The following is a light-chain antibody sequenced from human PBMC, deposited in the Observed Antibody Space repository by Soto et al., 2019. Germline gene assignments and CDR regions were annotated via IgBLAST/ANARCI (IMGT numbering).Light chain of an antibody. CDR3: QQYNRYWT. Sequence: DIQMTQSPSTLSASVGDRVTITCRASQSISIWLAWYQHKAGKAPKLLIYKASSLESGVPSRFSGSGSGTEFTLTISILQPDDFATYYCQQYNRYWTFGQGTKVEIK. CDR1: QSISIW. V-gene: IGKV1-5*03. CDR2: KAS. J-gene: IGKJ1*01.